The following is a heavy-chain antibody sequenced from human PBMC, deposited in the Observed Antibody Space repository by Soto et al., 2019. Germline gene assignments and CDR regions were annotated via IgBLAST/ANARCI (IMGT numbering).Heavy chain of an antibody. J-gene: IGHJ4*02. CDR1: GFTFGDYA. D-gene: IGHD3-22*01. V-gene: IGHV3-49*03. CDR3: TRDNLLYYYDSSGLLRVFDY. CDR2: IRSKAYGGTT. Sequence: SLRLSCTASGFTFGDYAMSWFRQAPGKGLEWVGFIRSKAYGGTTEYAASVKGRFTISRDDSKSIAYLQMNSLKTEDTAVYYCTRDNLLYYYDSSGLLRVFDYWGQGTLVTVSS.